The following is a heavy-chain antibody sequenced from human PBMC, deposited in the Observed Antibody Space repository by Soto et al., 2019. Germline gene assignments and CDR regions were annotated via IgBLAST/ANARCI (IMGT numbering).Heavy chain of an antibody. V-gene: IGHV3-30-3*01. Sequence: GGSLRLSCAATGFTLTTYAMHWVRQAPGKGLEWVAVISDDGSNKYYADSVKGRFTISRDNSKNTLFLQMNSLRADDTAVYYCARDLGGPTTYYYAMDVWGQGTTVTVSS. CDR2: ISDDGSNK. D-gene: IGHD3-16*01. J-gene: IGHJ6*02. CDR3: ARDLGGPTTYYYAMDV. CDR1: GFTLTTYA.